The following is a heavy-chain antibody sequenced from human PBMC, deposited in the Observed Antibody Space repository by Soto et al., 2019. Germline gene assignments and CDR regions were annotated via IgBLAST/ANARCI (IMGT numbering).Heavy chain of an antibody. CDR3: AKDGYDDSRLKGY. CDR1: GFTFSSYA. Sequence: WGSLGLACAASGFTFSSYAVSWVRQAPGKGLEWVSAISGSGGSTYYADSVKGRFTISRDNSKNTLYLQMNSLRAEDTAVYYCAKDGYDDSRLKGYWGQGTLVTVSS. D-gene: IGHD3-22*01. J-gene: IGHJ4*02. CDR2: ISGSGGST. V-gene: IGHV3-23*01.